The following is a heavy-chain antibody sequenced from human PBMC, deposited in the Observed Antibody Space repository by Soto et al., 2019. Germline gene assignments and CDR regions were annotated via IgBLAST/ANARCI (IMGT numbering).Heavy chain of an antibody. J-gene: IGHJ5*02. V-gene: IGHV4-39*01. D-gene: IGHD2-21*01. CDR1: GDSISSSSQY. CDR3: ARHWIAGSSIP. Sequence: PSETLSLTCSVSGDSISSSSQYWGWIRQPPGKGLEWIGSIHYSGTSYYNPSLKSRVTIFVDTSKNQLSLKLSSVTAADTAVYYCARHWIAGSSIPWGQGTLVT. CDR2: IHYSGTS.